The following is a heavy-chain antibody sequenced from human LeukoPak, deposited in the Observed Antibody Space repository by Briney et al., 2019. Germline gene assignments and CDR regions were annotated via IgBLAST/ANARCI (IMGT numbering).Heavy chain of an antibody. Sequence: PSETLSLTCTVSGGSISRSTYYWAWIRQPPGKGLEWIVRVYYGRSPYFNPSLESRATISVDTSKNHFSLKMSSVTAADTAVYYCARAGYSGSCPFPRYYFDYWGQGTLVTVSS. CDR1: GGSISRSTYY. D-gene: IGHD1-26*01. CDR3: ARAGYSGSCPFPRYYFDY. CDR2: VYYGRSP. V-gene: IGHV4-39*02. J-gene: IGHJ4*02.